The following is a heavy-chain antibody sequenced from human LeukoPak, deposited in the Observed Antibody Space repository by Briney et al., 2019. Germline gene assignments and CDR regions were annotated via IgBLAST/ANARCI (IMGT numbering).Heavy chain of an antibody. CDR1: GFTFSSHW. D-gene: IGHD6-6*01. CDR3: ATGRAAHLFDY. Sequence: GGSLRLSCAASGFTFSSHWMIWVRQAPGKGLEWVANVKQDGSEKYYVDSVKGRFTISRVNAKNSLYLQMNSLRVEDTAVFYCATGRAAHLFDYCGQGTLVTVSS. V-gene: IGHV3-7*01. CDR2: VKQDGSEK. J-gene: IGHJ4*02.